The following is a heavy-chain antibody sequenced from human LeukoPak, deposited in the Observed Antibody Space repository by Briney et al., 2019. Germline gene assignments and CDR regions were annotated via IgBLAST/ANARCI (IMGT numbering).Heavy chain of an antibody. D-gene: IGHD5-24*01. V-gene: IGHV1-69*13. CDR2: IIPIFGTA. J-gene: IGHJ4*02. Sequence: SVKVSCKASGYTFTSYAISWVRQAPGQGLEWMGGIIPIFGTANYAQKFQGRVTIAADSTAYMELSTLRSEDTAVYYCARDRRDGYNYLHDSWGQGTLVTVSS. CDR3: ARDRRDGYNYLHDS. CDR1: GYTFTSYA.